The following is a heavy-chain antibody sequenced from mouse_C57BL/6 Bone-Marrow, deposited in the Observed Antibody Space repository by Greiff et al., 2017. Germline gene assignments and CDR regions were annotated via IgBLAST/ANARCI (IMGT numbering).Heavy chain of an antibody. CDR3: ARGGLLRYFDY. CDR1: GYTFTGYW. J-gene: IGHJ2*01. V-gene: IGHV1-9*01. Sequence: QVQLQQSGAELMKPGASVKLSCKATGYTFTGYWIEWVKQRPGQGLAWIGEILPGRGSTNYNEKFKGKATFTADTSSNTAYMQLSSLTTEDSAIYYCARGGLLRYFDYWGQGTTLTVSS. CDR2: ILPGRGST. D-gene: IGHD1-1*01.